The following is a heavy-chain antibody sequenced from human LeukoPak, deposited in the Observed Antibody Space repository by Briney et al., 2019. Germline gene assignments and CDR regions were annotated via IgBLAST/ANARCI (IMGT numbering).Heavy chain of an antibody. J-gene: IGHJ6*03. CDR1: GYTFTSYG. D-gene: IGHD3-16*01. Sequence: GASVKVSCKASGYTFTSYGISWVRQAPGQGLEWMGWISAYNGNTNYAQKLQGRVTMTTDTSTSTAYMELRSLRSDDTAVYYCARAGGGMGRLYYYYYMDVWGKGTTVTISS. CDR3: ARAGGGMGRLYYYYYMDV. CDR2: ISAYNGNT. V-gene: IGHV1-18*01.